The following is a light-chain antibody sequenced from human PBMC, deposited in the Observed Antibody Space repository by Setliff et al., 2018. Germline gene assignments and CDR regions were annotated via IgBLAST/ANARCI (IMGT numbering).Light chain of an antibody. J-gene: IGLJ1*01. V-gene: IGLV2-14*03. CDR2: AVS. CDR3: NAYSADTTYV. CDR1: GRDVGSYGL. Sequence: QSVLAQPSSVSGSPGQSITISCSGTGRDVGSYGLVSWYQQHPGKAPQRIIYAVSDRPSGVSHRFSGFKSGNPAYLTISGLRTEDEADYYCNAYSADTTYVFGSGTKVTV.